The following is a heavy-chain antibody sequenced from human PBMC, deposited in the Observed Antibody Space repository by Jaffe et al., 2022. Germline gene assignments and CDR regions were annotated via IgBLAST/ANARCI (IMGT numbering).Heavy chain of an antibody. J-gene: IGHJ5*02. CDR2: IYESGTT. CDR3: ATHGGGDFWSGRPPAFFDP. CDR1: GGSISRSSDY. D-gene: IGHD3-3*01. V-gene: IGHV4-39*01. Sequence: QLQLQESGPGLVKPSETLSLTCTVSGGSISRSSDYWGWIRQPPGKGLEWIGSIYESGTTYHNPSLKSRVTISVETSKNQFSLKLRSVTVADTAVYYCATHGGGDFWSGRPPAFFDPWGQGTLVTVSS.